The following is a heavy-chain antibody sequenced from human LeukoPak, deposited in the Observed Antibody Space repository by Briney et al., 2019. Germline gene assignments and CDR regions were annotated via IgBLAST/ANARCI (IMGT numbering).Heavy chain of an antibody. V-gene: IGHV4-59*01. Sequence: PSETLSLTCTVSGGSITSYYWSWIRQPPGKGLEWIGYIYYSVSTNYNPSLKSRVTISVDTSKNQFSLKLSSVTAADTAVYYCARVSSSWYQDWYFDLWGRGTLVTVSS. CDR2: IYYSVST. J-gene: IGHJ2*01. CDR3: ARVSSSWYQDWYFDL. CDR1: GGSITSYY. D-gene: IGHD6-13*01.